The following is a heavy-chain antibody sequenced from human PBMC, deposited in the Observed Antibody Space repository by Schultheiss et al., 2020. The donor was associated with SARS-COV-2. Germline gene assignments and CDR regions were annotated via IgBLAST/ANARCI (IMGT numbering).Heavy chain of an antibody. Sequence: GESLKISCAASGFTFSSYAMHWVRQAPGKGLEWVSRINSDGSSTSYADSVKGRFTISRDNSKNTLYLQMNSLRAEDTAVYYCARIYDSSGYYSSYAFDIWGQGTMVTVSS. D-gene: IGHD3-22*01. V-gene: IGHV3-74*01. J-gene: IGHJ3*02. CDR1: GFTFSSYA. CDR2: INSDGSST. CDR3: ARIYDSSGYYSSYAFDI.